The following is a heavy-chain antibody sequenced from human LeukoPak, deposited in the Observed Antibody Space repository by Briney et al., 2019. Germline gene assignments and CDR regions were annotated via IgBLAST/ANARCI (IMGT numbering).Heavy chain of an antibody. D-gene: IGHD6-19*01. CDR2: ISYDGSNK. CDR3: ARAPPNLYSSGWAYYFDY. J-gene: IGHJ4*02. V-gene: IGHV3-30-3*01. Sequence: GRSLRLSCAASGFTFSSYAMDWVRQAPGKGLEWVAVISYDGSNKYYADSVKGRFTISRDNSKNTLYLQMNSLRAEDTAVYYCARAPPNLYSSGWAYYFDYWGQGTLVTVSS. CDR1: GFTFSSYA.